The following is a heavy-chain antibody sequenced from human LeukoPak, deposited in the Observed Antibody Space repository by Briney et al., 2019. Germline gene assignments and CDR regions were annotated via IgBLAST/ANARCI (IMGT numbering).Heavy chain of an antibody. J-gene: IGHJ4*02. Sequence: GGSLRLSCAASGFTFSSYAMSWVRQAPGKGLEWVSVISGSGGSTYYADSVKGRFTISRDNSKNTLYLQMNSLRAEDTAVYYCAKGSNDFWSGSPLSDYWGQGTLVTVSS. CDR1: GFTFSSYA. CDR2: ISGSGGST. CDR3: AKGSNDFWSGSPLSDY. V-gene: IGHV3-23*01. D-gene: IGHD3-3*01.